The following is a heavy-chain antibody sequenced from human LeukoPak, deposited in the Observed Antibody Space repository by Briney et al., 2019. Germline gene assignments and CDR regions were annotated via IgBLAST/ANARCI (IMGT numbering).Heavy chain of an antibody. CDR1: GYTFTGYY. J-gene: IGHJ4*02. V-gene: IGHV1-2*02. Sequence: ASVKVSCTASGYTFTGYYMHWVRQAPGQGLEWMGWINPNSGGTNYAQKFQGRVTMTRDTSISTAYMELSRLRSDDTAVYYCAREGIVVPAAMGGIDYWGQGTLVTVSS. CDR2: INPNSGGT. CDR3: AREGIVVPAAMGGIDY. D-gene: IGHD2-2*01.